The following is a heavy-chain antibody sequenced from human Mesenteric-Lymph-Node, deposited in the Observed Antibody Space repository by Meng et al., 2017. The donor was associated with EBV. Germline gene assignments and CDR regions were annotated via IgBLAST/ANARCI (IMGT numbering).Heavy chain of an antibody. V-gene: IGHV2-5*02. Sequence: QITLKESGPTLVKPXXTPPLTCTSSGFSLSTYAVGVGWIRQPPGKALEWLALIYWDDDERYSPSLKSRLTITKDTSINQVVLTMTNMDPVDTATYYCVHGRGGGNSAIFDYWGQGTLVTVSS. CDR3: VHGRGGGNSAIFDY. J-gene: IGHJ4*02. D-gene: IGHD4-23*01. CDR2: IYWDDDE. CDR1: GFSLSTYAVG.